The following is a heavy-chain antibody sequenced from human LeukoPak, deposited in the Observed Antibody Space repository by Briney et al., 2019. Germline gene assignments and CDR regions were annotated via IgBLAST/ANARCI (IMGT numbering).Heavy chain of an antibody. V-gene: IGHV4-4*07. Sequence: SETLSLTCTVSGVSISNYYWNWIRQPAGKGLEWIGRTYVSGSSNYNPSLKSRVTMSIDASKNQFSLKLTSVTAADTAVYYCARHDYGDYGTFDIWGQGTMVTVSS. J-gene: IGHJ3*02. CDR1: GVSISNYY. CDR3: ARHDYGDYGTFDI. D-gene: IGHD4-17*01. CDR2: TYVSGSS.